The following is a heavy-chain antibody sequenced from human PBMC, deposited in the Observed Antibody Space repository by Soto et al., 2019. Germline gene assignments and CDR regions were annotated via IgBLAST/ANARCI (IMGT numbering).Heavy chain of an antibody. D-gene: IGHD2-8*01. CDR2: ILGNGHSS. CDR1: GFTFNIYA. Sequence: EVHLVESGGGLVQPGGSLRLSCVASGFTFNIYAMHWVRQAQGQGLEYVAAILGNGHSSYYADSVKGRFTISRDNSKNTLYLQMDSLRLEDVALYYCARDGPNGFTFDYWGQGTLVTVSS. CDR3: ARDGPNGFTFDY. V-gene: IGHV3-64*07. J-gene: IGHJ4*02.